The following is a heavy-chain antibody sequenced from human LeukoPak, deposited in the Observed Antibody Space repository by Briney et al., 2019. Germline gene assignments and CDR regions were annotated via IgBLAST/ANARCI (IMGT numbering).Heavy chain of an antibody. CDR1: GFTFSYYS. V-gene: IGHV3-48*01. D-gene: IGHD3-3*02. CDR3: ARGVIFGVVTTYYYMDV. CDR2: IDSSSATT. J-gene: IGHJ6*03. Sequence: GGSLRLSCAASGFTFSYYSMTWVRQAPGKGLEWVSYIDSSSATTYYADSVKGRFIISRDNAKNSLFLQINSLRAEDTAVYYCARGVIFGVVTTYYYMDVWGKGTTVTVSS.